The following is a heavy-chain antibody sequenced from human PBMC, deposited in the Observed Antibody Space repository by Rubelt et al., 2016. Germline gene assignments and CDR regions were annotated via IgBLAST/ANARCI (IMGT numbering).Heavy chain of an antibody. CDR3: TTDRYYYDSSGFPWFDP. V-gene: IGHV3-15*01. Sequence: GGVVQPGRSLRLSCAAFGFTFSSYGMHWVRQAPGKGLEWVGRIKSKTDGGTTDYAAPVKGRFTISRDDSKNTLYLQMNSLKTEDTAVYYCTTDRYYYDSSGFPWFDPWGQGTLVTVSS. J-gene: IGHJ5*02. D-gene: IGHD3-22*01. CDR1: GFTFSSYG. CDR2: IKSKTDGGTT.